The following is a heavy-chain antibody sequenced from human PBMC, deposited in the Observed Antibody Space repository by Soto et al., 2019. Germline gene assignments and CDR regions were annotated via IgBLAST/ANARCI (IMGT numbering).Heavy chain of an antibody. V-gene: IGHV1-46*01. CDR3: ARDFGYYGSGSYYPTFDY. CDR1: GYTFTSYY. Sequence: ASVKVSCKASGYTFTSYYMHCVRQAPGQGLEWMGIINPSGGSTSYAQKFQGRVTMTRDTSTSTVYMELSSLRSEDTAVYYCARDFGYYGSGSYYPTFDYWGQGTLVTVSS. D-gene: IGHD3-10*01. J-gene: IGHJ4*02. CDR2: INPSGGST.